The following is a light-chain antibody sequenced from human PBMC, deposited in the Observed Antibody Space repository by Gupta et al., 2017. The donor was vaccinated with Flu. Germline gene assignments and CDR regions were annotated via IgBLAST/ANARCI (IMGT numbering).Light chain of an antibody. Sequence: VTPGEPASISCRYSQSLLYRNGYNYLDWYVQKPGQSPQLLIYLGSNRASGVPDRFSGSGSGTDFTLKISRLEAEDVGVYYCRQALQTLLTFGGGTKVELK. CDR2: LGS. CDR1: QSLLYRNGYNY. V-gene: IGKV2-28*01. CDR3: RQALQTLLT. J-gene: IGKJ4*01.